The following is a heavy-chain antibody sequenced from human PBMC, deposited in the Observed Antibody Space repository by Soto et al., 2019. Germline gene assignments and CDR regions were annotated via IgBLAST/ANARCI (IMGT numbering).Heavy chain of an antibody. CDR2: IIPIFGTA. CDR1: GGTFSSYA. CDR3: ARALGRYYGSGSYYASFDY. V-gene: IGHV1-69*01. J-gene: IGHJ4*02. D-gene: IGHD3-10*01. Sequence: QVQLVQSGAEVKKPGSSVKVSCKASGGTFSSYAISWVRQAPGQGLEWMGGIIPIFGTANYAQKFQGRVTITAYESTSTAYMELSRLRSEDTAVYYCARALGRYYGSGSYYASFDYWGQGTLVTVSS.